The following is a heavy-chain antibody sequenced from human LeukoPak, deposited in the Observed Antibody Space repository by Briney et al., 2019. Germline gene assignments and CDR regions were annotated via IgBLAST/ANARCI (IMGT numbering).Heavy chain of an antibody. Sequence: SETLSLTCAVYGGSFSGYYWSWIRQPPGKGLEWIGEINHSGSTNYNPSLKSRVTISVDMSKNQFSLKLSSVTAADTAVYYCARGWRYYYGSGKHYFQHWGQGTLVTVSS. CDR2: INHSGST. CDR3: ARGWRYYYGSGKHYFQH. CDR1: GGSFSGYY. V-gene: IGHV4-34*01. D-gene: IGHD3-10*01. J-gene: IGHJ1*01.